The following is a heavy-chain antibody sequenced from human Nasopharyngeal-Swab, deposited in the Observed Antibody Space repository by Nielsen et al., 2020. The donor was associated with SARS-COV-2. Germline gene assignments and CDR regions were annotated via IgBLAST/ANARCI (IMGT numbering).Heavy chain of an antibody. D-gene: IGHD3-16*01. V-gene: IGHV3-30-3*01. J-gene: IGHJ5*02. CDR1: GFTFSSYA. CDR3: TREGGNWFDP. CDR2: ISYDGSNK. Sequence: GGSLRLSCAASGFTFSSYAMHWVRQAPGKGLEWVAVISYDGSNKYYADSVKGRFTISRDNSKNTLYLQMNSLRAEDTAVYYCTREGGNWFDPWGQGTLVTVSS.